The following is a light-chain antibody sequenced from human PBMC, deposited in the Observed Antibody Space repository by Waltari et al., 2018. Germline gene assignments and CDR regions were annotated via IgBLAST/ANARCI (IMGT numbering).Light chain of an antibody. Sequence: QSALTHPPSVSGSPGQSVTISCTSARSDICTYDIVSWYQQHPGNAPKLIICDVSKRPSGVSDRFSGSKSGDTASLTISGLQFEDEADYYCCSYAGNYIWVFGGGTRLTVL. CDR1: RSDICTYDI. CDR3: CSYAGNYIWV. J-gene: IGLJ3*02. CDR2: DVS. V-gene: IGLV2-23*02.